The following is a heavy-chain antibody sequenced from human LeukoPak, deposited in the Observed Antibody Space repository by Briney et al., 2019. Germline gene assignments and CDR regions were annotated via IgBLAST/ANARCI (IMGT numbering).Heavy chain of an antibody. V-gene: IGHV1-2*02. D-gene: IGHD3-22*01. CDR3: ARDYYDSSGFGAFDI. CDR1: GYTFTAYY. CDR2: INPNSGGT. Sequence: ASVTVSCKASGYTFTAYYMHWVRQAPGQGLEWMGWINPNSGGTNYAQKFQGRVTMTRDTSISTAYMELSRLRSDDTAVYYCARDYYDSSGFGAFDIWGQGTMVTVSS. J-gene: IGHJ3*02.